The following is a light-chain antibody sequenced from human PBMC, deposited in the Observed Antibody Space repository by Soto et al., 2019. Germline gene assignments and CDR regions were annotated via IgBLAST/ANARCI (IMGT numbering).Light chain of an antibody. Sequence: EIVLTQSPGTLSLSPGERATLSCRASQSVSSSYLAWYQQKPVQAPRLLIYGASSRATGIPDRFSGSGSETDFTLTISRLEPEDFAVYYCQQYGSSPPNFGGGTKVQVK. CDR3: QQYGSSPPN. V-gene: IGKV3-20*01. J-gene: IGKJ4*01. CDR1: QSVSSSY. CDR2: GAS.